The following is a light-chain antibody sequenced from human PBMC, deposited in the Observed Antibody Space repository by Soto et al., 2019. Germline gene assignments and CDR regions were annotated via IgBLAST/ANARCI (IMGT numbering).Light chain of an antibody. J-gene: IGKJ4*02. CDR1: QAISSR. CDR3: QHYDTYSP. Sequence: DIQMTPSPSTLSASVGDRVTITCRASQAISSRLAWYQQKPGKAPKLLIYKTSTLEGGVPSRVSGSGSGTEFTLTISSLQPDDLAIYYCQHYDTYSPFGGGTKVEIK. V-gene: IGKV1-5*03. CDR2: KTS.